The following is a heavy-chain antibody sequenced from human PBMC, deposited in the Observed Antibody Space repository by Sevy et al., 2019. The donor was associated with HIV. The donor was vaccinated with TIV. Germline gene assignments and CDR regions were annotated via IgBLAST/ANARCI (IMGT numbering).Heavy chain of an antibody. Sequence: GGSLRLSCAASGFSFSSFWMSWVRQSPGKGVEWVANIKEDGSEKYYVDSVKGRFTISRDNAKNSLYLQMNSLRAEDTAVYYCAREGQWSHSGDYWGQGTLVTVSS. D-gene: IGHD2-15*01. J-gene: IGHJ4*02. CDR2: IKEDGSEK. CDR1: GFSFSSFW. CDR3: AREGQWSHSGDY. V-gene: IGHV3-7*01.